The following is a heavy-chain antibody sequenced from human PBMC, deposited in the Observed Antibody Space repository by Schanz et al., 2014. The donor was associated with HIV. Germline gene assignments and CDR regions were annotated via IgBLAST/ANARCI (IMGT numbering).Heavy chain of an antibody. CDR2: ISGTDGSR. Sequence: VQVVESGGGVVQPGRSLRLSCAASGFTFRSNDMSWVRQAPGKGLEWVSGISGTDGSRSYADSVKGRFTISRDNSRNTLSLEMNSLRVEDTALYYCAKRGPYTGRYEYFQQWGQGTLVTVSS. CDR1: GFTFRSND. CDR3: AKRGPYTGRYEYFQQ. D-gene: IGHD1-26*01. V-gene: IGHV3-23*04. J-gene: IGHJ1*01.